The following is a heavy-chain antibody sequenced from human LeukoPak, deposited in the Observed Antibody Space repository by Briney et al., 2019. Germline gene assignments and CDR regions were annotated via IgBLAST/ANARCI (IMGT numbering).Heavy chain of an antibody. J-gene: IGHJ4*02. CDR1: GFTFTSYS. D-gene: IGHD1-26*01. V-gene: IGHV3-23*01. Sequence: PGGSLRLSCAASGFTFTSYSVNWVRQAPGKGLEWISTISGGGGSTYYADSVKGRFTISRDNSKNTLYLQVNSLRAEGTAVYYCAKGGKWDVTPFDYWGQGTLVTVSS. CDR2: ISGGGGST. CDR3: AKGGKWDVTPFDY.